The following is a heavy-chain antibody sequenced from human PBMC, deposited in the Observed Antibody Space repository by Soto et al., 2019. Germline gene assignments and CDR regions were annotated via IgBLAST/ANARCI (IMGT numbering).Heavy chain of an antibody. Sequence: QVQLQESGPGLVKPSQTLSLTCTVSGGSINSGGYCWSWIRQHPGKGLDWIGCISYGGSTSYNPSLKSRVTISEDTSKNQFSLKLPSVTAADTAVYYCSRGILVWGQGALITVSS. J-gene: IGHJ4*02. CDR2: ISYGGST. CDR1: GGSINSGGYC. CDR3: SRGILV. D-gene: IGHD5-18*01. V-gene: IGHV4-31*03.